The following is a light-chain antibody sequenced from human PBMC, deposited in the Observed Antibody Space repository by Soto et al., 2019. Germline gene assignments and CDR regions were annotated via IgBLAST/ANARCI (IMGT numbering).Light chain of an antibody. V-gene: IGKV3-20*01. Sequence: EIVLTQSPGTLSLSPGERATLSCRTSETVSSYYLAWYQQKPGQAPRLLIYGASNRATGIQDAFSGSGSGTDFTLTISRLEPEDFAVYYCHQYGRSPWTFGQGTKVEI. CDR3: HQYGRSPWT. CDR2: GAS. CDR1: ETVSSYY. J-gene: IGKJ1*01.